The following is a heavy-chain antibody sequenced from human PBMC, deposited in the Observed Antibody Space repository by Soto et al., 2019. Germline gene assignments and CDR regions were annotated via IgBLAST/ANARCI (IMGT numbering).Heavy chain of an antibody. J-gene: IGHJ1*01. CDR3: ARDPSDLWEPDQHFQH. V-gene: IGHV3-21*01. D-gene: IGHD1-26*01. Sequence: GGSLRLSCAASGFTFSSFSLNWVRQTPGKGLEWVSSISGSSSYIYYADSVKGRFTISRDNAKNLLYLQMHSLRAEDTAVYYCARDPSDLWEPDQHFQHWGQGTLVTVSS. CDR1: GFTFSSFS. CDR2: ISGSSSYI.